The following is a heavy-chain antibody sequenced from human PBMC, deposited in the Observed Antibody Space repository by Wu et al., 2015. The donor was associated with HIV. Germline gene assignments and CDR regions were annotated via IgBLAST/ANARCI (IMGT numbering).Heavy chain of an antibody. J-gene: IGHJ6*02. V-gene: IGHV1-69*05. Sequence: QVQLVQSGAEVKKPGSSVKVSCKASGGTFSSYAISWVRQAPGQGLEWMGGIIPIFGTANYAQKFQGRVTITTDESTSTAYMELSSLRSEDTAVYYCARGGYCSGGSCYSNYYYYYGMDVWGQGTTVTVSS. CDR1: GGTFSSYA. CDR3: ARGGYCSGGSCYSNYYYYYGMDV. D-gene: IGHD2-15*01. CDR2: IIPIFGTA.